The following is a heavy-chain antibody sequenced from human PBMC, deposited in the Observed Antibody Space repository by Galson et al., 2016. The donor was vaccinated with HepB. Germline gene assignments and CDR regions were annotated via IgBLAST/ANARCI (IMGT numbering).Heavy chain of an antibody. V-gene: IGHV3-49*03. D-gene: IGHD5-18*01. CDR1: GFTFADYA. CDR2: IRSQTYGGTT. Sequence: SLRLSCATSGFTFADYAMTWFRQTPGKGLEWVGFIRSQTYGGTTDYAASVEGRFTISRDDSKSIVYLQMNSLKTEETALYYCTRLSGYTYGHDFDYWGQGTLVTVSS. J-gene: IGHJ4*02. CDR3: TRLSGYTYGHDFDY.